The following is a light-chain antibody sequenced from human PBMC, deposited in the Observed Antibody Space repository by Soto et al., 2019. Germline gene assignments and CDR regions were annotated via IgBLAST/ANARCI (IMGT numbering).Light chain of an antibody. CDR3: HQFSLYWA. V-gene: IGKV1-5*01. CDR1: QDITRW. Sequence: DIQMTQSPWTLSASVDDTDTITCRSSQDITRWVASYQRKPDQSRQLRIYHADTLGSGVPSRFSGSGYGTEFILTISRMQTDDFATYYCHQFSLYWAFGQGTKVDIK. J-gene: IGKJ1*01. CDR2: HAD.